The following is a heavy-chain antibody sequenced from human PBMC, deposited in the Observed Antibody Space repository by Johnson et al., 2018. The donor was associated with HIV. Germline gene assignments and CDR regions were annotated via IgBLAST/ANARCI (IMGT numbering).Heavy chain of an antibody. Sequence: QMQLVESGGGVVQPGGSLRLSCAASGFTFSNYDIHWVRQAPGKGLEWVAFIRYDGTNKHYADSVKGRFTISRDNSKNTLYLQMNSLRAEDTAVYYCAKVYCGGDCSFGGAAFNIWGQGTMVTVSS. CDR3: AKVYCGGDCSFGGAAFNI. V-gene: IGHV3-30*02. CDR1: GFTFSNYD. D-gene: IGHD2-21*02. J-gene: IGHJ3*02. CDR2: IRYDGTNK.